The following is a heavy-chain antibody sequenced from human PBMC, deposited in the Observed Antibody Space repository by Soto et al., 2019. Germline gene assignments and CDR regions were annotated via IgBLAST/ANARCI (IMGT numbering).Heavy chain of an antibody. D-gene: IGHD3-22*01. Sequence: SETLSLTCTVSGGSISSGDYYWSWIRQHPGKGLEWIGTIYFSGTTYYNPSLKSRVTISVDTSKSQFSLKLSSVTAADTAVYYCARRDRSGFSYWLDTWGQGALVTVSS. CDR2: IYFSGTT. J-gene: IGHJ5*02. CDR1: GGSISSGDYY. CDR3: ARRDRSGFSYWLDT. V-gene: IGHV4-31*03.